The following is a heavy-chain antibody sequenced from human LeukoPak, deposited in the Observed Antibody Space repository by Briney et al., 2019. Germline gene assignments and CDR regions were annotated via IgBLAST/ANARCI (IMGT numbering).Heavy chain of an antibody. J-gene: IGHJ4*01. CDR3: VRDNAYTFDY. V-gene: IGHV3-23*01. D-gene: IGHD5-24*01. CDR1: GFTFNSYA. Sequence: GSLRLSCAASGFTFNSYALSWVRQAPGKGLEWVSGISGSGGTTYYAESVKGRFTISRDNSKNTLFVQMNSLRAEDTAIYYCVRDNAYTFDYWGQGTLVTVSS. CDR2: ISGSGGTT.